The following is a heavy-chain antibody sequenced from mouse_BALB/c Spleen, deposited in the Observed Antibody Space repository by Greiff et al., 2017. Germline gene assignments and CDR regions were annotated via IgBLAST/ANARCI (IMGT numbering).Heavy chain of an antibody. J-gene: IGHJ2*01. Sequence: DVQLQESGPGLVKPSQSLSLTCTVTGYSITSDYAWNWIRQFPGNKLEWMGYISYSGSTSYNPSLKSRISITRDTSKNQFFLQLNSVTTEDTATYYCARADLGYFDYWGQGTTLTVSS. CDR3: ARADLGYFDY. CDR1: GYSITSDYA. V-gene: IGHV3-2*02. D-gene: IGHD4-1*01. CDR2: ISYSGST.